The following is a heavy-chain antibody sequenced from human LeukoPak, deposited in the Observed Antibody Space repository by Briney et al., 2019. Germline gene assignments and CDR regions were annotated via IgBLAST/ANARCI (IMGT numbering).Heavy chain of an antibody. D-gene: IGHD6-13*01. J-gene: IGHJ4*02. Sequence: GGSLRLSCAASGFTFSSYSMNWVRQAPGKGLEWVSSISSSSSYIDYADSVKGRFTISRDNAKNSLYLQMNSLRAEDTAVYYCARTSPFLAAAGDYWGQGTLVTVSS. CDR2: ISSSSSYI. CDR3: ARTSPFLAAAGDY. V-gene: IGHV3-21*01. CDR1: GFTFSSYS.